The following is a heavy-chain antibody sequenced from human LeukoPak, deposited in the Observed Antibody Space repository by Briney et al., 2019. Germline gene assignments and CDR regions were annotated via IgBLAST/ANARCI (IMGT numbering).Heavy chain of an antibody. Sequence: SETLSLTCTVSGGSISSYYWSWIRQPAGKGLEWIGRIYTSGSTNYNPSLKSRVTMSVDTSKNQFSLKLSSVTAADTAVYYCAREDYYDSSGYSQYFDYWGQGTLVTVSS. V-gene: IGHV4-4*07. CDR2: IYTSGST. CDR1: GGSISSYY. D-gene: IGHD3-22*01. CDR3: AREDYYDSSGYSQYFDY. J-gene: IGHJ4*02.